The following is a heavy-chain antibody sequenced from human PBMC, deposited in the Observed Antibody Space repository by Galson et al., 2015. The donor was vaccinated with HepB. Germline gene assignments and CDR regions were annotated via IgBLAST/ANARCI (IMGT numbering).Heavy chain of an antibody. Sequence: SLRISCAAYGYTFSSYSMNWVRQAPRKGLQWVSYISSGSSTIYYADSVKGRFTISRDNAKNSLYLQMSSLRDDDTAVYYCARDRVSSSWYFDYWGQGALATVSS. J-gene: IGHJ4*02. CDR2: ISSGSSTI. D-gene: IGHD6-13*01. CDR3: ARDRVSSSWYFDY. CDR1: GYTFSSYS. V-gene: IGHV3-48*02.